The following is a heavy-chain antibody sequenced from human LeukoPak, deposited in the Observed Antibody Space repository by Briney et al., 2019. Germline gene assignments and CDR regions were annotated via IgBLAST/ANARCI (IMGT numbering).Heavy chain of an antibody. D-gene: IGHD6-19*01. CDR2: TYYRSKWYN. Sequence: SQTLSLTCAISGDSFSSNSAAWNWIRQSPSRGLEWLGRTYYRSKWYNDYAVSVKSRITIKPDTSKNQSSLQLNSVTPEDTAVYYCARTPLGIAVAGYYYYYGMDVWGQGTTVTVSS. V-gene: IGHV6-1*01. J-gene: IGHJ6*02. CDR3: ARTPLGIAVAGYYYYYGMDV. CDR1: GDSFSSNSAA.